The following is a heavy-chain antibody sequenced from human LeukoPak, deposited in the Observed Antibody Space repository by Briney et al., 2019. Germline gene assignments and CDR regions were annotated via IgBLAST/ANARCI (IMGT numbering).Heavy chain of an antibody. CDR3: AKDGSWSCTD. J-gene: IGHJ4*02. CDR1: GFTFSSFA. CDR2: ISGSGDST. D-gene: IGHD2-8*02. Sequence: PGGSLRLSCTASGFTFSSFAMSWVRQAPGKGLDWVSAISGSGDSTSYADSVRGRFIISRDNSKRTLYLQMNNLRADDTAVYYCAKDGSWSCTDWGQGALVTVSS. V-gene: IGHV3-23*01.